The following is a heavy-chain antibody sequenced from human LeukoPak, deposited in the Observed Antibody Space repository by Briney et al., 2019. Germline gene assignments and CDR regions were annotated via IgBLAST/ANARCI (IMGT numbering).Heavy chain of an antibody. V-gene: IGHV3-21*04. J-gene: IGHJ4*02. Sequence: GGSLRLSCAASGFTFSNYNMNWVRQAPGKGLEWVSCLSSTSTYIYYADSVKGRFTISRDNSKNTLYLQMNSLRAEDTAVYYCAKALTWIQLWLPVDYWGQGTLVTVSS. CDR2: LSSTSTYI. CDR3: AKALTWIQLWLPVDY. D-gene: IGHD5-18*01. CDR1: GFTFSNYN.